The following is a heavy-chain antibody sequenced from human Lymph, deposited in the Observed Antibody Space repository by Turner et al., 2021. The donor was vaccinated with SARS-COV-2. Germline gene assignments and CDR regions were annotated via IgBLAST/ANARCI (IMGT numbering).Heavy chain of an antibody. Sequence: EVQLMESGGGLVQPGGSLRLSCAASGFTFSSYAMHWVRQATGKGLEYVSAISSEGVSTYYANSVKGRFTISRDNSKNTLYLQMGSLRAEDMAVYYCARDWRAGNYWGQGTLVTVSS. CDR1: GFTFSSYA. V-gene: IGHV3-64*01. J-gene: IGHJ4*02. CDR2: ISSEGVST. D-gene: IGHD3-3*01. CDR3: ARDWRAGNY.